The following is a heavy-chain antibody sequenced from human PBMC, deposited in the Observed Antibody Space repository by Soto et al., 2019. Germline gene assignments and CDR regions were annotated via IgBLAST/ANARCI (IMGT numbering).Heavy chain of an antibody. CDR1: GDTLNFYS. Sequence: QVQLVQSGAEVKSAGSSVKVSCKASGDTLNFYSINGVRQAPGLGLEWVGRVYPILSMSNYAQRFQGRVTMTADKSTGTANTELASLRSEVTAIYYCASNYGSGYRAFVSWGQGALVAVSS. CDR2: VYPILSMS. J-gene: IGHJ4*02. CDR3: ASNYGSGYRAFVS. V-gene: IGHV1-69*02. D-gene: IGHD3-10*01.